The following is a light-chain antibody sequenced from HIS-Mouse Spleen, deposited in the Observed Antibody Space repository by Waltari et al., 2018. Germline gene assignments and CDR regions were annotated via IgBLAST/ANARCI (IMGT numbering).Light chain of an antibody. Sequence: QSALTQPPSASGSPGQSVTISCTGTSSDVGRSNYVTRYQQHPRKAPKLMIYEVSKRPSGVPDRFSGSKSGNTASLTVSGLQAEDEADYYCSSYAGSNNWVFGGGTKLTVL. V-gene: IGLV2-8*01. CDR1: SSDVGRSNY. CDR2: EVS. CDR3: SSYAGSNNWV. J-gene: IGLJ2*01.